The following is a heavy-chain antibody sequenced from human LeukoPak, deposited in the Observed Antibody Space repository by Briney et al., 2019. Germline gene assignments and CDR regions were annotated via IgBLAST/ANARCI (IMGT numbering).Heavy chain of an antibody. J-gene: IGHJ4*02. V-gene: IGHV1-69*13. CDR1: GGTFSSYA. CDR3: ARDPYSYFDY. D-gene: IGHD3-16*01. Sequence: SVKVSCKASGGTFSSYAISWVRQAPGQGLEWMGGIIPIFGTANYAQKFQGRVTITADESTSTAYMDLRSLRSDDTAVYYCARDPYSYFDYWGQGTLVTVSS. CDR2: IIPIFGTA.